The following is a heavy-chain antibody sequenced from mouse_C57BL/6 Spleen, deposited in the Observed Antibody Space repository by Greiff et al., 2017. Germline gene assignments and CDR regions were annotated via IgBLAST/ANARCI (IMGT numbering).Heavy chain of an antibody. CDR2: ISDGGSYT. Sequence: EVQLVESGGGLVKPGGSLKLSCAASGFTFSSYAMSWVRQTPEKRLEWVATISDGGSYTYYPDNVKGRFTISRDNAKNNLYLQMSHLKSEGTAMYYCARDLGSTPFYAMDYWGRETSVTVSS. J-gene: IGHJ4*01. V-gene: IGHV5-4*01. D-gene: IGHD1-1*01. CDR1: GFTFSSYA. CDR3: ARDLGSTPFYAMDY.